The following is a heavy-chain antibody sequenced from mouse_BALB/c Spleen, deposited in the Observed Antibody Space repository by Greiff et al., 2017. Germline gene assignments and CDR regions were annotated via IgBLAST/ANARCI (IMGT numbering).Heavy chain of an antibody. V-gene: IGHV1-9*01. CDR1: GYTFSSYW. D-gene: IGHD2-14*01. J-gene: IGHJ3*01. CDR3: AREGYHAAFAY. Sequence: VQLHQSGAELMKPGASVKISCKATGYTFSSYWIEWVKQRPGHGLEWIGEILPGSGSTNYNEKFKGKATFTADTSSNTAYMQLSSLTSEDSAVYYCAREGYHAAFAYWGQGTLVTVSA. CDR2: ILPGSGST.